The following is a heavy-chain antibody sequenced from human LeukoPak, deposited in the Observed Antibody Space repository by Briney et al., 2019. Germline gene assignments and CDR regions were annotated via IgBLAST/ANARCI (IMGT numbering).Heavy chain of an antibody. CDR1: GFTFSSYG. J-gene: IGHJ4*02. D-gene: IGHD2-2*01. V-gene: IGHV3-30*02. Sequence: PGGSLRLSCAASGFTFSSYGMHWVRQAPGKGLEWVAFIRYDGSNKYYADSVKGRFTISRDNSKNTLYLQMNSLRAEDTAVYYCASPLVVVPAARDYWGQGTLVTVSS. CDR3: ASPLVVVPAARDY. CDR2: IRYDGSNK.